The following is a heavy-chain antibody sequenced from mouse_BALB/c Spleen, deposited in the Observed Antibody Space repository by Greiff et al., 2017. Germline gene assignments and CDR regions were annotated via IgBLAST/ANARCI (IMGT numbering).Heavy chain of an antibody. Sequence: EVQVVESGGGLVQPGGSLRLSCATSGFTFTDYYMSWVRQPPGKALEWLGFIRNKANGYTTEYSASVKGRFTISRDNSQSILYLQMNTLRAEDSATYYGARGLKYFDYWGQGTTLTVSS. V-gene: IGHV7-3*02. CDR3: ARGLKYFDY. CDR1: GFTFTDYY. J-gene: IGHJ2*01. CDR2: IRNKANGYTT.